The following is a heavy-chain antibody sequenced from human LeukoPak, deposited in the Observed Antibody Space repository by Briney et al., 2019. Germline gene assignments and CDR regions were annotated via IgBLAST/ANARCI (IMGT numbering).Heavy chain of an antibody. CDR1: GGSISSDY. Sequence: SETLSLTCTVSGGSISSDYWSWIRQPPGKGLEWIGYIYYSGSTNYNPSLKSQVTISVDTSKNQFSLKLSSVTAADTAVYFCARGTAVAGTWGQGTLVTVSS. D-gene: IGHD6-19*01. CDR3: ARGTAVAGT. CDR2: IYYSGST. J-gene: IGHJ5*02. V-gene: IGHV4-59*01.